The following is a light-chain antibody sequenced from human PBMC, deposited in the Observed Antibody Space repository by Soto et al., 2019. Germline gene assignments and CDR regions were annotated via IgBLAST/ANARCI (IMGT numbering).Light chain of an antibody. CDR2: RSS. J-gene: IGKJ1*01. CDR3: QQYSSYRT. Sequence: ILMSQSPSSLSASVGDRVTITCRASQDLDNWLAWYQQKPGKAPQLLIYRSSTLKTGVPSRFSGFVYETEDTLSFCLLQPDDFATYYCQQYSSYRTFGQGPKVDIK. V-gene: IGKV1-5*03. CDR1: QDLDNW.